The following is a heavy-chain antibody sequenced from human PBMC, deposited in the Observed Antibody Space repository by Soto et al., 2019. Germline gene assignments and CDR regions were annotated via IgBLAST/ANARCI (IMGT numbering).Heavy chain of an antibody. V-gene: IGHV4-31*03. J-gene: IGHJ4*02. CDR2: IYDSGNMY. D-gene: IGHD3-10*02. CDR1: GGSITSCGHY. Sequence: TLSLTCTVSGGSITSCGHYLVWIRQYPGKGLEWIGHIYDSGNMYFYNPSLKSRVTISADTSRNQFSLSLSSLTAADTAVYYCATVHHRGYFSVLTDFSGQGILVTVCS. CDR3: ATVHHRGYFSVLTDF.